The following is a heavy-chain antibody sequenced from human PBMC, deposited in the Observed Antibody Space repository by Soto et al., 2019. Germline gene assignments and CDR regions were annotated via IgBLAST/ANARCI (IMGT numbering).Heavy chain of an antibody. D-gene: IGHD2-15*01. V-gene: IGHV3-48*02. CDR1: GFTFSTYD. CDR2: ISGTSPTT. Sequence: PGGSLRLSCAASGFTFSTYDMNWVRQAPGKGLEWISFISGTSPTTSYADSVRGRFTISRDDARNSLYLRMNSLRDDDTAVYYCARDRDGDEDFDSWGQGTLVTVSS. J-gene: IGHJ4*02. CDR3: ARDRDGDEDFDS.